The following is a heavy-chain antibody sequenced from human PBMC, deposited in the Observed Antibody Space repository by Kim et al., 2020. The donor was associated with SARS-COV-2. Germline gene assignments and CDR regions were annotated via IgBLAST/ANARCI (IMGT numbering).Heavy chain of an antibody. J-gene: IGHJ4*02. CDR1: GFTFNNAW. CDR3: ATGTSVGE. CDR2: IKSKTDGGTT. D-gene: IGHD1-26*01. Sequence: GGSLRLSCAASGFTFNNAWMSWVRQAPGKGLEWVGRIKSKTDGGTTDYAAPVKGRFTISRADSKNTVYLQMNSLKSDDTALYYCATGTSVGEWGQGTRVTVSS. V-gene: IGHV3-15*01.